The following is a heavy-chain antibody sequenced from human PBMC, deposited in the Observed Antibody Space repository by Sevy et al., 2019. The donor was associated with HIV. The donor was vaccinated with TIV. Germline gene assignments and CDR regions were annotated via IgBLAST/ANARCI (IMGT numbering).Heavy chain of an antibody. V-gene: IGHV3-7*04. J-gene: IGHJ4*02. CDR3: ARGNCGSFDY. Sequence: GGSLRLSCAASGFSFSSYWMHWVRQAPGKGLEWVANIKQDESEKYYVASVKGRFTISSDNAKNSVYLQMNSLGPEDTAIYYCARGNCGSFDYWGQGTLVTVSS. CDR1: GFSFSSYW. CDR2: IKQDESEK. D-gene: IGHD2-21*01.